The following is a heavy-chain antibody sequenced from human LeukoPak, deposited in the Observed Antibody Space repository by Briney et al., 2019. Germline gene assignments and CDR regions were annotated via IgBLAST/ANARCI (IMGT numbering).Heavy chain of an antibody. CDR2: INSDGSST. CDR1: GFTFSRYW. J-gene: IGHJ6*04. V-gene: IGHV3-74*01. CDR3: AELGITMIGGV. D-gene: IGHD3-10*02. Sequence: GGSLRLSCAASGFTFSRYWMHWVRQAPGKGLVWVSRINSDGSSTSYADSVKGRFTISRDNARSTLYLQMNSLTAEDTAVYYCAELGITMIGGVWGKGTTVTISS.